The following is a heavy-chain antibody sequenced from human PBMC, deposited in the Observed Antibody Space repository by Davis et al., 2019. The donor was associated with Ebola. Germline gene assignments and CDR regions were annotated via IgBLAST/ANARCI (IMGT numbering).Heavy chain of an antibody. CDR3: ASAAGWLANWFDP. D-gene: IGHD6-19*01. CDR2: IYYWGNS. J-gene: IGHJ5*02. CDR1: GGSMTSDY. V-gene: IGHV4-59*12. Sequence: SETLSLTCTVSGGSMTSDYWSWIRQPPGKGLEWIGYIYYWGNSDSNPSLKSRVTISLDTSKKQFSLKLTSVNAADTAVYYCASAAGWLANWFDPWGQGTLVTVSS.